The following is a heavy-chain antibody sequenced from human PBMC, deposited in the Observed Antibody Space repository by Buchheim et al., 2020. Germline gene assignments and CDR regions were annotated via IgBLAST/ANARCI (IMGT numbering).Heavy chain of an antibody. J-gene: IGHJ5*02. D-gene: IGHD3-22*01. CDR1: GYTFTGYY. CDR2: INPNSGGP. CDR3: ARGLKNYYDSSGYGAPIFDP. V-gene: IGHV1-2*04. Sequence: QVQLVQSGAEVKKPGASVKVSCKASGYTFTGYYMHWVRQAPGQGLEWMGWINPNSGGPNYAQKFQGWVTMTRDTSISTAYMELSRLRSDDTAVYYCARGLKNYYDSSGYGAPIFDPWGQGTL.